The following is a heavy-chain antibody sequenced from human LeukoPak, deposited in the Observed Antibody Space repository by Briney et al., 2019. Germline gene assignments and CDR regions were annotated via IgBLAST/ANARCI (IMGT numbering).Heavy chain of an antibody. J-gene: IGHJ6*03. V-gene: IGHV4-34*01. CDR1: GGSFSGHY. D-gene: IGHD3-16*01. CDR2: INHRGST. Sequence: PSETLSLTCAVYGGSFSGHYWTWIRQPPGKGLEWIGGINHRGSTNYNPSLKSRVTISVDTSKNQFSLKVSSVTAADTAVYYCARVKDPGGYYYYYYMDIWGKGNTVTVSS. CDR3: ARVKDPGGYYYYYYMDI.